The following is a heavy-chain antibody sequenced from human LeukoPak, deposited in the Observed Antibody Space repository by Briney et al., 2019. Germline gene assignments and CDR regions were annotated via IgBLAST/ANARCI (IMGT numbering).Heavy chain of an antibody. CDR1: GGSISSYY. CDR3: ARRGYSSSWYWLDP. CDR2: IYTSGST. J-gene: IGHJ5*02. V-gene: IGHV4-4*09. Sequence: SETLSLTCTVSGGSISSYYWSWIRQPPGKGLEWIGYIYTSGSTNYNPSLKIRVTISVDTSKNQFSLKLSSVTAADTAVYYCARRGYSSSWYWLDPWGQGTLVTVSS. D-gene: IGHD6-13*01.